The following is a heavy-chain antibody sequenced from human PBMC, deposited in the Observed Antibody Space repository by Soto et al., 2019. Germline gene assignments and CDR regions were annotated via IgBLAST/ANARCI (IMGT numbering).Heavy chain of an antibody. D-gene: IGHD3-22*01. J-gene: IGHJ4*02. V-gene: IGHV1-18*01. CDR3: ARAGHYYDSSGYAN. CDR1: GYTFGTSG. CDR2: ISAYNGNT. Sequence: QVKLVQSGAEVKKPGTSMKVSCKASGYTFGTSGISWIRQAPGQGLEWMGWISAYNGNTNYEQKRQDRVTMTTDTSTTTAYLELRSLRSDDTAVYYCARAGHYYDSSGYANWGQGTLVTVSS.